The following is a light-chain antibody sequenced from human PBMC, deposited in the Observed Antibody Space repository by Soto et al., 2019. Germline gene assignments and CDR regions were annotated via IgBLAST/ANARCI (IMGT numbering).Light chain of an antibody. Sequence: DIQMTQSPSSLSASVGDRFTITCRASQSLSNYLNWYQQKPGKPPKLLIYAASSLQSGVPSRFSGSGSGRDFTLTISSLQPEDFATYYCQQSYSIPWTFGQGTKVDIK. J-gene: IGKJ1*01. CDR1: QSLSNY. CDR3: QQSYSIPWT. V-gene: IGKV1-39*01. CDR2: AAS.